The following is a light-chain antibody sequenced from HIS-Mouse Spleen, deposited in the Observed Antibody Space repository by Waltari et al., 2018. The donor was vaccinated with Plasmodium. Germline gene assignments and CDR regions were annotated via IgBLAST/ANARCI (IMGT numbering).Light chain of an antibody. CDR3: YSAADNNLV. Sequence: SYELTHPSSVSVSPGQTARITCSGDVLATKYARWFQQTPGQAPALVIYKDSERPSGIPERFSGSSSGTTVTLTISGAQVEDEADYYCYSAADNNLVFGGGTKLTVL. V-gene: IGLV3-27*01. CDR1: VLATKY. CDR2: KDS. J-gene: IGLJ3*02.